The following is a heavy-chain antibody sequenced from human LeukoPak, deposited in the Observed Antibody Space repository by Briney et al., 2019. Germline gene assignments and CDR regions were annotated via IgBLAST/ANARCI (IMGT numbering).Heavy chain of an antibody. V-gene: IGHV1-46*01. CDR1: GYTFTSCY. CDR2: INPSGGST. J-gene: IGHJ4*02. CDR3: ARDRRPMYYDILTGYYTVYGY. D-gene: IGHD3-9*01. Sequence: ASVEVSCKASGYTFTSCYMHWVRQAPGQGLEWMGIINPSGGSTSYAQKFQGRVTMTRDMSTSTVYMELSSLRSEDTAVYYCARDRRPMYYDILTGYYTVYGYWGQGTLVTVSS.